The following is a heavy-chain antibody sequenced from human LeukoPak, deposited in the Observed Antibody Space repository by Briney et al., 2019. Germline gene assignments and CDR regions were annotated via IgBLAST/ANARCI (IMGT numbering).Heavy chain of an antibody. V-gene: IGHV3-21*01. CDR2: ITSTSTYI. CDR1: GFTFSTYT. Sequence: PGGSLRLSCAASGFTFSTYTMHWVRQAPGKGLEWVSSITSTSTYIYYADSVKGRFTISRDDANNSLYLQMDSLRAEDTAVYFCTRDQNARYYYHRYGYSVWGQGTLVTVSS. J-gene: IGHJ4*02. CDR3: TRDQNARYYYHRYGYSV. D-gene: IGHD3-22*01.